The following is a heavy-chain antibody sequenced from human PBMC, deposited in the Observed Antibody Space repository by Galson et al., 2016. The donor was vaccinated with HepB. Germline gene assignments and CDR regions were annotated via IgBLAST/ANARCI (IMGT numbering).Heavy chain of an antibody. Sequence: CAASGFTVSNNYMRWVRQAPGKGLEWVSLIYNGGSTYYADSVKGRFTISRDSSKNTLYLQMNSLRAEDTAVYYCARNRHCSGGSCYGAWGQGTLVTVSS. D-gene: IGHD2-15*01. J-gene: IGHJ5*02. CDR2: IYNGGST. V-gene: IGHV3-66*01. CDR3: ARNRHCSGGSCYGA. CDR1: GFTVSNNY.